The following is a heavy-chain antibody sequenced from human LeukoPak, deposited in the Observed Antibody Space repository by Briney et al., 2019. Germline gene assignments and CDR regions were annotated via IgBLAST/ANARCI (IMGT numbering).Heavy chain of an antibody. J-gene: IGHJ3*02. Sequence: TGGSLRLSCAASGFTFSSYWMHWVRQAAGKGLVWVSRINSDGSSTSYADSVKGRFTISRDNAKNTLYLQMNSLRAEDTAVYYCAREGARFDDAFDIWGQGTMLTVSS. CDR1: GFTFSSYW. D-gene: IGHD3-10*01. CDR2: INSDGSST. CDR3: AREGARFDDAFDI. V-gene: IGHV3-74*01.